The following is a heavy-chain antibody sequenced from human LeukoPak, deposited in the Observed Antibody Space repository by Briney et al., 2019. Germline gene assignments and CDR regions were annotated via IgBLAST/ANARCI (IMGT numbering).Heavy chain of an antibody. J-gene: IGHJ4*02. CDR2: IGAYSGNT. V-gene: IGHV1-18*01. CDR1: GYTFTSYA. Sequence: ASVKVSCKASGYTFTSYALIWVRQAPGQGLEWMGWIGAYSGNTKYAQQLQDRVTMTRDTSTSTAYMELRSLRFDDTAVYYCARDGGYSGYDGFYWGQGTPVTVSS. CDR3: ARDGGYSGYDGFY. D-gene: IGHD5-12*01.